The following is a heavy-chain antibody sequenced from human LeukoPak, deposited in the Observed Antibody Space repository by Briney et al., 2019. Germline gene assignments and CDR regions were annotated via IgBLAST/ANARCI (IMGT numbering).Heavy chain of an antibody. J-gene: IGHJ3*02. CDR3: ARLLAAFDI. CDR2: INWNGGSTDYGGST. CDR1: GFTCDDYG. Sequence: GGSLRRSCAASGFTCDDYGMNWVRHAPGKGLEWDSSINWNGGSTDYGGSTTYADSVKGRFTISRDNAKTSLYLQMNSLRAEDTAVYYCARLLAAFDIWGQGTMVTVSS. V-gene: IGHV3-20*04.